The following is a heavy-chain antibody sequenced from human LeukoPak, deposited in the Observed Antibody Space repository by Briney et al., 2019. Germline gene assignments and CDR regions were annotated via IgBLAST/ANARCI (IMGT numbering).Heavy chain of an antibody. D-gene: IGHD3-16*02. CDR3: AKDFHYLGGSYRYGDDY. Sequence: GGSLRLSCAASGFTFSSYSMNWVRQAPGKGLEWVSYISSSSSTIYYADSVKGRFTISRDNSKNTLYLQMNSLRAEDTAVYFCAKDFHYLGGSYRYGDDYWGQGTLVTVSS. J-gene: IGHJ4*02. V-gene: IGHV3-48*01. CDR1: GFTFSSYS. CDR2: ISSSSSTI.